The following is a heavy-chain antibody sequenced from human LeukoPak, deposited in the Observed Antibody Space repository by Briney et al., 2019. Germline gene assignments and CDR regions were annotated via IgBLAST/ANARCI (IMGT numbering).Heavy chain of an antibody. V-gene: IGHV1-24*01. CDR2: FDPEDGES. D-gene: IGHD1-1*01. CDR3: ATDQRYNINRQNDY. J-gene: IGHJ4*02. Sequence: GASVKLSCKVSGDTLTELSMHWVRQAPGKGLEWRGGFDPEDGESIYAQKFQGRVTVTEDTSTDTAYMEVSSLRSEDTAVYYCATDQRYNINRQNDYWGQGTLVTVSS. CDR1: GDTLTELS.